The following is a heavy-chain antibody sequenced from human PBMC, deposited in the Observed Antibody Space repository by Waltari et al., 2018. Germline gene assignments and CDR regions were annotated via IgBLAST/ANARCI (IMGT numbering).Heavy chain of an antibody. V-gene: IGHV4-34*01. Sequence: QVQLQQWGAGLLKPSETLSLTCAVYGGSFSGSYWSWTRQPPGKGLEWIGEINHSGSTNYNPSLKSRVTISVDTSKNQFSLKLSSVTAADTAVYYCASLYYYDSQERGFRFDPWGQGTLVTVSS. D-gene: IGHD3-22*01. CDR2: INHSGST. J-gene: IGHJ5*02. CDR1: GGSFSGSY. CDR3: ASLYYYDSQERGFRFDP.